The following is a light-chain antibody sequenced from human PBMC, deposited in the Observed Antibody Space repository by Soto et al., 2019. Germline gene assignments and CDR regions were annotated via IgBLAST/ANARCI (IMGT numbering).Light chain of an antibody. Sequence: DIQMNQAPSSLSASVGDRVTITCQASQDISNYLNWYQQKPGKAPKLLIYDASNLETGVPSRFSRSGSGTDFTFTISSLQPEDIATYYCQQYDNLPLTFGGGTQVEIK. J-gene: IGKJ4*01. CDR1: QDISNY. V-gene: IGKV1-33*01. CDR3: QQYDNLPLT. CDR2: DAS.